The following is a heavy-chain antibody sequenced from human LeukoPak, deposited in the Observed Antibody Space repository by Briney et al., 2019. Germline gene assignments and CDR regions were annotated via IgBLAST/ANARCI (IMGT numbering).Heavy chain of an antibody. D-gene: IGHD3-22*01. J-gene: IGHJ3*02. CDR1: GFTFSPYS. Sequence: GGSLRLSCAASGFTFSPYSMNWVRQAPGRGLEWVSYISSSTNFIYYADSVRGRFTISRDNAKNSLYLQMNRLRVEDTAVYYCARRRTYDSSGYGGAFDIWGQGTMVTVSS. CDR3: ARRRTYDSSGYGGAFDI. CDR2: ISSSTNFI. V-gene: IGHV3-21*01.